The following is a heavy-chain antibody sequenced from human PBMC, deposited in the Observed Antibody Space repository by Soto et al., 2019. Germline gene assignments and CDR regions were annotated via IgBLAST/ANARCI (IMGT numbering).Heavy chain of an antibody. CDR2: IYYSGTA. CDR3: ARVTGIAGAERKLEP. CDR1: GGSINSGDFY. J-gene: IGHJ1*01. Sequence: SETLSLTCTVTGGSINSGDFYWSWIRQTPGKGLEWIGYIYYSGTADYSPSLKSRATISVDTSKNQFSLKLTSVTVADTPVYSCARVTGIAGAERKLEPWGEGTLVTVSS. V-gene: IGHV4-30-4*01. D-gene: IGHD6-13*01.